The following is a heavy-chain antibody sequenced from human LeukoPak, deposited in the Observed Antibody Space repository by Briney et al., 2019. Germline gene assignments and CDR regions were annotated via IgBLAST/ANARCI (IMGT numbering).Heavy chain of an antibody. CDR3: ARRAGDYSHPYDY. CDR2: ISGSGGST. V-gene: IGHV3-23*01. CDR1: GFTFSSYG. J-gene: IGHJ4*02. D-gene: IGHD3-22*01. Sequence: GGSLRLSCAASGFTFSSYGMSWVRQAPGKGLEWVSAISGSGGSTYYADSVKGRFTISRDNSKNTVHLQMNSLRAENTAMYYCARRAGDYSHPYDYWGQGTLVTVSS.